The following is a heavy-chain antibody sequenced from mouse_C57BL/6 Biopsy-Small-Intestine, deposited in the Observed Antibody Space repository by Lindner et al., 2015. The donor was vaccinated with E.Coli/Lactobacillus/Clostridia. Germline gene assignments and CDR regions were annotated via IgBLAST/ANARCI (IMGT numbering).Heavy chain of an antibody. Sequence: SVKVSCKASGYTFTNHDISWVRQATGQGLEWMGWMNSNTGNAGYAQKFQGRVTMTRDTSISTAYMELSSLRFEDTAVYYCGRGSGTAGRDWFDPWGQGTLVTVSS. CDR1: GYTFTNHD. D-gene: IGHD3-1*01. V-gene: IGHV1-81*01. J-gene: IGHJ4*01. CDR3: GRGSGTAGRDWFDP. CDR2: MNSNTGNA.